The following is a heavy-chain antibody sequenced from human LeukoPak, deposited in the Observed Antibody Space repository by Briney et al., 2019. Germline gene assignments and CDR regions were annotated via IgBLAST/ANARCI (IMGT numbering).Heavy chain of an antibody. Sequence: PGGSLRLYCAASGFTFSSYSMNWVRQAPGKGLEWVSSISSSSSYIYYADSVKGRFTISRDNAKNSLYLQMNSLRAEDTAVYYCARDLSHYDYVWGSSIGHPPNYWGQGTLVTVSS. D-gene: IGHD3-16*01. CDR2: ISSSSSYI. CDR3: ARDLSHYDYVWGSSIGHPPNY. J-gene: IGHJ4*02. CDR1: GFTFSSYS. V-gene: IGHV3-21*01.